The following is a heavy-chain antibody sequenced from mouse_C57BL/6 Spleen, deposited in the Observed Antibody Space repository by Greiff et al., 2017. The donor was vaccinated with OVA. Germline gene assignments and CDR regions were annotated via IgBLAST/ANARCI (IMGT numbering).Heavy chain of an antibody. V-gene: IGHV1-55*01. Sequence: QVQLQQPGAELVKPGASVKMSCKASGYTFTSYWITWVKQRPGQGLEWIGDIYPGSGSTNYNEKFKSKATLTVDTSYSPAYMQLSSLTSEDAAVYYCAREYYGSSYYFDYWGQGTTLTVSS. CDR1: GYTFTSYW. J-gene: IGHJ2*01. D-gene: IGHD1-1*01. CDR3: AREYYGSSYYFDY. CDR2: IYPGSGST.